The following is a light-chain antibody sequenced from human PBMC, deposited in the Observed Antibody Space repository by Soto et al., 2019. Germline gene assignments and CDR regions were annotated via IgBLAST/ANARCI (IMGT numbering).Light chain of an antibody. CDR2: GST. CDR3: QSYDGTLSGSYV. Sequence: QSVLAQPPSVSGAPGQRVTISCTGSISNIGAGYDVHWYQQLPGTAPKLLIYGSTNRPSGVPDRFSGSKSGTSASLAITGLQAEDEADYYCQSYDGTLSGSYVFGIGTKVTVL. CDR1: ISNIGAGYD. J-gene: IGLJ1*01. V-gene: IGLV1-40*01.